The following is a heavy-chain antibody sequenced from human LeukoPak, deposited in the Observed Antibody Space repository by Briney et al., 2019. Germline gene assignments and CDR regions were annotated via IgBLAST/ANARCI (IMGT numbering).Heavy chain of an antibody. CDR3: ARDRAAAGTRMGSGWRGPYFDY. D-gene: IGHD6-13*01. J-gene: IGHJ4*02. CDR1: GGTFSSYA. Sequence: ASVKVSCKASGGTFSSYAISWVRQAPGQGLEWMGGIIPIFGTANYAQKFQGRVTITADESTSTAYMELSSLRSEDTAVYYCARDRAAAGTRMGSGWRGPYFDYWGQGTLATVSS. V-gene: IGHV1-69*13. CDR2: IIPIFGTA.